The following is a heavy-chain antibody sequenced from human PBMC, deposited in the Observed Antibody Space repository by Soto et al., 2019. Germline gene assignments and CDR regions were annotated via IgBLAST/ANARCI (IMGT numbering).Heavy chain of an antibody. Sequence: EVQLLESGGGLVQPGGSLRLSCAASGFTFNNYAMTWVRQAPGKGLEWVSAISGGGDTTSYPDSVKGRFTVSRDGSKNTPYLQMSSLRAEDTALYYCAKGRGGSGSLTPRVDFWGQGTLVTVSS. CDR2: ISGGGDTT. D-gene: IGHD3-10*01. J-gene: IGHJ4*02. V-gene: IGHV3-23*01. CDR1: GFTFNNYA. CDR3: AKGRGGSGSLTPRVDF.